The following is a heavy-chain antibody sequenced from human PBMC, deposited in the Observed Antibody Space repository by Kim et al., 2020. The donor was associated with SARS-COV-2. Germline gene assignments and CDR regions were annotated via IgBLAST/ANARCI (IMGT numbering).Heavy chain of an antibody. D-gene: IGHD1-1*01. CDR3: TRGQQQLGAGNFIDS. V-gene: IGHV3-49*04. CDR2: IRTRAYGGTT. J-gene: IGHJ4*02. CDR1: GFIFGDYA. Sequence: GGSLRLSCTGSGFIFGDYAMSWVRQAPGKGLEWVWIIRTRAYGGTTQYAASVEGTFIISRDDSKNIAYVQMNSLKTEDTAVYYCTRGQQQLGAGNFIDSWGQGTLDTVPA.